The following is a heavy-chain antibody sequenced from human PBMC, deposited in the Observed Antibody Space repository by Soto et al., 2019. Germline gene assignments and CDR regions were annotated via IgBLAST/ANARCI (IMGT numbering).Heavy chain of an antibody. J-gene: IGHJ6*02. V-gene: IGHV4-31*03. CDR3: AREDRTANSGRDV. D-gene: IGHD3-10*01. CDR2: IYYSGST. CDR1: GGSISSGGYY. Sequence: SETLSLTCTVSGGSISSGGYYWSWIRQHPGKGLEWIGYIYYSGSTYYNPSLKSRVTISVETSKNKFSLKLSYVTAAETDVYYCAREDRTANSGRDVWGQGTTFTVSS.